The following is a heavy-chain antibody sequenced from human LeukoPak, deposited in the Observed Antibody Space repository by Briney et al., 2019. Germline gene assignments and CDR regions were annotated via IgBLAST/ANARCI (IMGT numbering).Heavy chain of an antibody. CDR1: GYSISSGHY. J-gene: IGHJ5*02. CDR2: IYHSGST. CDR3: ARVYSSSWYWNWFDP. Sequence: SETLSLTCTVSGYSISSGHYWGWIRPPPGKGLEWIGSIYHSGSTYYNPSLKSRVTISVDTSKNQFSLKVTSVTAADTAVYYCARVYSSSWYWNWFDPWGQGTLVTVSS. V-gene: IGHV4-38-2*02. D-gene: IGHD6-13*01.